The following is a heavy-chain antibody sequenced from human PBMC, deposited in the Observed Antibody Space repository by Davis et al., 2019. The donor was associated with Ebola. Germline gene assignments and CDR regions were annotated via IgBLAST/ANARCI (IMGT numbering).Heavy chain of an antibody. J-gene: IGHJ4*02. V-gene: IGHV4-61*01. Sequence: SETLSLTCTVSGGSISSSSYYWSWIRQPPGKGLEWIGYIYYSGSTNYNPSLKSRVTISVDTSKNQFSLKLSSVTAADTAVYYCARVGGYSYGLDYWGQGTLVTVSS. CDR1: GGSISSSSYY. CDR2: IYYSGST. CDR3: ARVGGYSYGLDY. D-gene: IGHD5-18*01.